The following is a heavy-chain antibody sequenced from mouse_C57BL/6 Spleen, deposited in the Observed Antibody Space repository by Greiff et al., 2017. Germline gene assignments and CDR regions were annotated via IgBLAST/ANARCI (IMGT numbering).Heavy chain of an antibody. Sequence: DVKLVESGGGLVKPGGSLKLSCAASGFTFSSYAMSWVRQTPEKRLEWVATISDGGSYTYYPDNVKGRFTISRDNAKNNLYLQMSHLKSEDTAMYYCARGGWENYAMDYWGQGTSVTVSS. D-gene: IGHD2-3*01. J-gene: IGHJ4*01. CDR3: ARGGWENYAMDY. CDR1: GFTFSSYA. V-gene: IGHV5-4*03. CDR2: ISDGGSYT.